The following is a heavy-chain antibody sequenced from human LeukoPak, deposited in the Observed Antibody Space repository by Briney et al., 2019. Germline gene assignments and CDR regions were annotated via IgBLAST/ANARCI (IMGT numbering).Heavy chain of an antibody. J-gene: IGHJ3*02. CDR2: ISSSSGYT. Sequence: GGPLRLSCAASGFTFSDYYMSWIPQAPGKGLEWISYISSSSGYTNYADSVKGRFTISRDNAKNSLYLQMNSLRAEDTAVYYCARDLYDSSESAFDIWGQGTMVTVSS. CDR3: ARDLYDSSESAFDI. V-gene: IGHV3-11*06. CDR1: GFTFSDYY. D-gene: IGHD3-22*01.